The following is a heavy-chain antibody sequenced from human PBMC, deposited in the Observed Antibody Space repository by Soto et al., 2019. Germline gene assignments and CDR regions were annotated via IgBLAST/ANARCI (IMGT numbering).Heavy chain of an antibody. CDR2: INAGNGNT. D-gene: IGHD3-3*01. J-gene: IGHJ3*02. Sequence: ASVKVSCKASGYTFTSYAMHWVRQAPGQRLEWMGWINAGNGNTKYSQKFQGRVTITRDTSASTAYMVLSSLRSEDTAVYYCARSLVKGIIPFDIWGQGTMVTVSS. CDR3: ARSLVKGIIPFDI. CDR1: GYTFTSYA. V-gene: IGHV1-3*01.